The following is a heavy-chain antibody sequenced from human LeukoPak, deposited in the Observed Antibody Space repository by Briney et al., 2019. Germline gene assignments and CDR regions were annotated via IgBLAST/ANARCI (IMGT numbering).Heavy chain of an antibody. V-gene: IGHV3-53*01. CDR3: ARGKLGAATLDY. D-gene: IGHD1-26*01. CDR1: GFTVSSNY. CDR2: IYSGGTT. J-gene: IGHJ4*02. Sequence: GGSLRLSCAASGFTVSSNYMSWVRQAPGKGLEWVSLIYSGGTTYYADSVKGRFTISRDNSKNTLYLQMDSLRAEDTAVYYCARGKLGAATLDYWGQGTLITVSS.